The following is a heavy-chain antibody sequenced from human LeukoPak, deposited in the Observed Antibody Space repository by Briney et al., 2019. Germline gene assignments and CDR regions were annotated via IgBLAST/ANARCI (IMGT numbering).Heavy chain of an antibody. Sequence: GGSLRLSCAASGFTFSSYSMNWVRQAPGKGLEWVSSISSSSSYIYYADSVKGRFTISRDNAKNSLYLQMNSLRAEDTAVYYCAKGTGASGYGRTFDYWGQGTLVTVSS. CDR1: GFTFSSYS. CDR2: ISSSSSYI. CDR3: AKGTGASGYGRTFDY. V-gene: IGHV3-21*01. J-gene: IGHJ4*02. D-gene: IGHD5-12*01.